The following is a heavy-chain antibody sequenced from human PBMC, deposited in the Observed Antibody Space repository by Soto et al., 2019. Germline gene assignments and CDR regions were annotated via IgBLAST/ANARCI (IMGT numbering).Heavy chain of an antibody. V-gene: IGHV6-1*01. CDR3: VRDQPGIFDY. Sequence: QSQTLSLTCAISGDRVSSNTAAWNWIRQSPSRGLEWLGRTYYRSRWYNDYAVSVESRITINPDTSNNQFSLQLNSVTPEDTAVYYCVRDQPGIFDYWGQGTLVTVSS. J-gene: IGHJ4*02. D-gene: IGHD7-27*01. CDR2: TYYRSRWYN. CDR1: GDRVSSNTAA.